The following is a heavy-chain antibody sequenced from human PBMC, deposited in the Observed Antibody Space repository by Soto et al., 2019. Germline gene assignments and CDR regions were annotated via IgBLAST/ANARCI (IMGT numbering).Heavy chain of an antibody. D-gene: IGHD5-18*01. CDR3: ASSGFSLRGYSYGLAPYYGMDV. Sequence: PGGSLRLSCAASGFTFSSYWMSWVRQAPGKGLEWVANIKQDGSEKYYVDSVKGRFTISRDNAKNSLYLQMNSLRAEDTAVYYCASSGFSLRGYSYGLAPYYGMDVWGQGTTVTVS. CDR1: GFTFSSYW. V-gene: IGHV3-7*03. CDR2: IKQDGSEK. J-gene: IGHJ6*02.